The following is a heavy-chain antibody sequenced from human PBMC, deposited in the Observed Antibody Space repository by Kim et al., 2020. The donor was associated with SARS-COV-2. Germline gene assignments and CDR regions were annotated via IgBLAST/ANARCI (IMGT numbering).Heavy chain of an antibody. CDR2: IKSKTDGGTT. CDR1: GFTFSNAW. V-gene: IGHV3-15*01. D-gene: IGHD6-19*01. Sequence: GGSLRLSCAASGFTFSNAWMSWVRQAPGKGLEWVGRIKSKTDGGTTDYAAPVKGRFTISRDDSKNTLYLQMNSLKTEDTAVYYCTTDIPIAVAGWSDYWGQGTLVTVSS. J-gene: IGHJ4*02. CDR3: TTDIPIAVAGWSDY.